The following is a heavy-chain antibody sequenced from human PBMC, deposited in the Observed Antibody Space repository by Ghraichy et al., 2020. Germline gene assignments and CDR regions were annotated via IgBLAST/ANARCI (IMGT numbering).Heavy chain of an antibody. D-gene: IGHD6-19*01. J-gene: IGHJ5*02. CDR1: GFTFSSYW. V-gene: IGHV3-7*01. CDR3: ARSVAGTGYWFDP. Sequence: GESLNISCAASGFTFSSYWMSWVRQAPGKGLEWVANIKQDGSEKYYVDSVKGRFTISRDNAKNSLYLQMNSLRAEDTAVYYCARSVAGTGYWFDPWGQGTLVTVSS. CDR2: IKQDGSEK.